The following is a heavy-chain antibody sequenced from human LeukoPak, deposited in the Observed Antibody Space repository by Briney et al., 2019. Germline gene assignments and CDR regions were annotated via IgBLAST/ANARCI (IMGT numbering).Heavy chain of an antibody. CDR1: GGTFSSYA. Sequence: SSVKVSCKASGGTFSSYAISWVRQAPGQGFEWMGRIIPILGIANYAQKFQGRVTITADKSTSTAYMELSSLRSEDTAVYYCARSTAAGSTYYFDYWGQGTLVTVSS. D-gene: IGHD6-13*01. V-gene: IGHV1-69*04. CDR3: ARSTAAGSTYYFDY. J-gene: IGHJ4*02. CDR2: IIPILGIA.